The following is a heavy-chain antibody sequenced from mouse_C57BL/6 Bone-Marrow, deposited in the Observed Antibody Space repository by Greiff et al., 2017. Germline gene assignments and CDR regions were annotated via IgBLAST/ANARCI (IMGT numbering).Heavy chain of an antibody. V-gene: IGHV1-81*01. CDR1: GYTFTSYG. CDR2: IYPSSGNT. Sequence: QVQLQQSGAELVRPGASVKLSCKASGYTFTSYGIRWVKQSTGQGLEWIGEIYPSSGNTYYNEKFKGKATLTADKSSSTAYMELRSLTSEDSAVYFGAREKGRNYYAKDYWGQVASVTVSS. J-gene: IGHJ4*01. CDR3: AREKGRNYYAKDY.